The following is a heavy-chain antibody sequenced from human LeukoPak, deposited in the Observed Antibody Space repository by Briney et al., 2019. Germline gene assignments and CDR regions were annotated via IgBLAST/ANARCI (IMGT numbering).Heavy chain of an antibody. D-gene: IGHD5-12*01. Sequence: GGSLRLSCAASGFTFSSYAMSWVRQAPGKGLEWVSAVSGSGSTTYYADSVKGRFSISRENSKNTLYVQMNSLRAEDTAIYYRARSESRGYSGYDYYAFDIWGQGTMVTVSS. CDR1: GFTFSSYA. J-gene: IGHJ3*02. CDR3: ARSESRGYSGYDYYAFDI. V-gene: IGHV3-23*01. CDR2: VSGSGSTT.